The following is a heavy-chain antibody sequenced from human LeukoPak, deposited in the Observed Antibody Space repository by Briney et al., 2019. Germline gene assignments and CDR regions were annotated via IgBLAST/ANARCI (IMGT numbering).Heavy chain of an antibody. CDR1: GFTFTRNA. D-gene: IGHD1-26*01. V-gene: IGHV3-23*01. J-gene: IGHJ4*02. CDR2: IDGSGGTT. Sequence: PGGSLRLSCAASGFTFTRNAMAWVRQAPGKGLEWVSAIDGSGGTTFYADSVKGRVTISRVQSTNTVYLQMNSLRAEDTAVYYCARDPVGATTPDCWGQGALVTVSS. CDR3: ARDPVGATTPDC.